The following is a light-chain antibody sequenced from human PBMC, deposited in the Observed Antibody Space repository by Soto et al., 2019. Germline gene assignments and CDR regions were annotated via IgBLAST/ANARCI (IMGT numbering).Light chain of an antibody. J-gene: IGKJ5*01. CDR3: QQYGSSPIT. V-gene: IGKV3-20*01. CDR2: GAS. Sequence: VLTQSPGTLSLSPGERATLSCRASQSVSSNFAWYQQKPGQAPRLLIYGASTRATGIPDRFSGSGSGTDFTLTISRLEPEDFAVYYCQQYGSSPITFGQGTRLEI. CDR1: QSVSSN.